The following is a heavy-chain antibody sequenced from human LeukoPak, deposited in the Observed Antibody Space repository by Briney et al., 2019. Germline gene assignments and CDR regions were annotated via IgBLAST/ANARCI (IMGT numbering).Heavy chain of an antibody. V-gene: IGHV4-38-2*02. D-gene: IGHD4-17*01. CDR3: ARKDYGDYTLDY. CDR2: IYHSGST. J-gene: IGHJ4*02. CDR1: GYSISSGYY. Sequence: SETLSLTCTVSGYSISSGYYWGWIRQPPGKGLEWIGTIYHSGSTYYNPSLKSRVTISVDTSKNQFSLKLTSVTAADTAVYYCARKDYGDYTLDYWGQGTLVTVSS.